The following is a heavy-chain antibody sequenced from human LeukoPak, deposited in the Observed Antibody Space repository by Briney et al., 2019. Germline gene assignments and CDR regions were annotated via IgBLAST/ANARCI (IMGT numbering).Heavy chain of an antibody. D-gene: IGHD1-26*01. V-gene: IGHV4-34*01. J-gene: IGHJ5*02. CDR2: INHSGST. CDR1: GGSFSGYY. CDR3: ARRKRVGAAFDP. Sequence: SETLSLTCAVYGGSFSGYYWSWIRQPPGKGLEWIGEINHSGSTNYNPSLKSRVTISVDTSKNQFSLKLSSVTAADTAVYYCARRKRVGAAFDPWGQGTLATVSS.